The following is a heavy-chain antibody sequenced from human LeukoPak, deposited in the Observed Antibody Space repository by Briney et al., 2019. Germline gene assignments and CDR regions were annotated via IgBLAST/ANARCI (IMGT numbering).Heavy chain of an antibody. Sequence: ASVKVSCKASGYTFTSYGISWVRQAPGQGLEWMGWISAYNGNTNYAQKLQGRVTMTTDTSTSTAYMELRSLRSDDTAVYYCARTFAYYDSSGYFYYYYYMDVWGKETTVTVSS. CDR1: GYTFTSYG. J-gene: IGHJ6*03. V-gene: IGHV1-18*01. D-gene: IGHD3-22*01. CDR3: ARTFAYYDSSGYFYYYYYMDV. CDR2: ISAYNGNT.